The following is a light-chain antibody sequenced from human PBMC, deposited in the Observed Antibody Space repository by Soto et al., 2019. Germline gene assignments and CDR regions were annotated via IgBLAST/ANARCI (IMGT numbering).Light chain of an antibody. Sequence: QSALTQPPSVSGSPGQSVTISCTGTTSDIGGYKYVSWYQQLPGKAPKLMIFDVTKRPSGVPDRFSGSNSGNTASLTISGLQAEDEAIYYCCSYARTTHVFGTGTKLPS. CDR1: TSDIGGYKY. CDR2: DVT. CDR3: CSYARTTHV. J-gene: IGLJ1*01. V-gene: IGLV2-11*01.